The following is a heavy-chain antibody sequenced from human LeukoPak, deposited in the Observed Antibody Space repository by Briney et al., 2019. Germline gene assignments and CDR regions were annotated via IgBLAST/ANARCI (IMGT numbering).Heavy chain of an antibody. D-gene: IGHD5-18*01. Sequence: TSETLSLTCTVSGGSISSGSDYWSWIRQPPGKGLEYIGYISYSGSTNYNPSLKSRVTISVDTSKNQFSLKLSSVTAADTAVYYCARGRRYSYGLFYYYMDVWGKGTTVTVSS. CDR1: GGSISSGSDY. CDR2: ISYSGST. CDR3: ARGRRYSYGLFYYYMDV. V-gene: IGHV4-61*01. J-gene: IGHJ6*03.